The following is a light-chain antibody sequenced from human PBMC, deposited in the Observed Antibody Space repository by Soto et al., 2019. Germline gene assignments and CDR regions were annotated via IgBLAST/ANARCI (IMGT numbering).Light chain of an antibody. CDR2: EVS. CDR1: SNDVGRYKY. J-gene: IGLJ3*02. Sequence: QSALTQPASVSESPGQSITISCTGTSNDVGRYKYVSWFQQHPGEAPKLMIYEVSNRPSGVSNRFSGSKSGNTASLTISGLQAEDEADYYCSSYTSSSTWVFGGGTQLTVL. CDR3: SSYTSSSTWV. V-gene: IGLV2-14*01.